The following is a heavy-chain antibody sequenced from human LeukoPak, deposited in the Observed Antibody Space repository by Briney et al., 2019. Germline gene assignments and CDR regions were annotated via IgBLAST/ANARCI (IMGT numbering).Heavy chain of an antibody. CDR3: ASGGIYYGAAFDF. CDR2: ISSSSSYI. D-gene: IGHD1-26*01. V-gene: IGHV3-21*04. Sequence: GGSLRLSCAASGFTFSSYSMNWVRQAPGRGLEWVSSISSSSSYIYYADSVKGRFTISRDNAKNSLYLQMNSLRAEDTALYYCASGGIYYGAAFDFWGQGSLVTVSA. CDR1: GFTFSSYS. J-gene: IGHJ4*02.